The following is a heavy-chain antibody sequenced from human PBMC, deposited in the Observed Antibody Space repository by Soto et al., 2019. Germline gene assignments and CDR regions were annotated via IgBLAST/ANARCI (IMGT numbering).Heavy chain of an antibody. Sequence: QVQLEQSGPEVKRPGTSVKVSCKASGGAFGRYSVSWVRQAPGQGLEWIGGVIPVFNTSNYSLKFQGRVAISADESTSTVVMELRSLRSEDTALYYGARGDEMTAVTIFEDWGQGPLVTVSS. D-gene: IGHD4-17*01. CDR1: GGAFGRYS. CDR3: ARGDEMTAVTIFED. V-gene: IGHV1-69*01. CDR2: VIPVFNTS. J-gene: IGHJ4*02.